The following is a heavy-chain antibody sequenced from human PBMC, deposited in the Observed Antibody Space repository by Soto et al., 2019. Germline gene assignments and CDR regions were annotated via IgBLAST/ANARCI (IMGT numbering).Heavy chain of an antibody. V-gene: IGHV3-48*02. J-gene: IGHJ4*02. CDR2: ISSSSSTI. D-gene: IGHD6-19*01. CDR3: ARDSCGSGWFGDFDY. Sequence: EVQLVESGGGLVQPGGSLRLSCAASGFTFSSYSMNWVRQAPGKGLEWVSYISSSSSTIYYADSVKGRFTISRDNAKNSLYLQMNSLRDEDTAVYYCARDSCGSGWFGDFDYWGQGTLVTVSS. CDR1: GFTFSSYS.